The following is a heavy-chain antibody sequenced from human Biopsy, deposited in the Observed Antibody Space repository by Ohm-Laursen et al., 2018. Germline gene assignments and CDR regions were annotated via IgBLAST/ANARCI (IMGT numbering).Heavy chain of an antibody. CDR2: MSPNTGNT. Sequence: SETVSCKASGHTFTSHDINWVRQATGHGLEWMGWMSPNTGNTVYAQRFQDRVTMTSDTSTGTAYMELTSLTSDDTAVYFCARWETTLGRSLDSWGQGTLVAVSS. V-gene: IGHV1-8*01. D-gene: IGHD1-26*01. CDR1: GHTFTSHD. J-gene: IGHJ4*02. CDR3: ARWETTLGRSLDS.